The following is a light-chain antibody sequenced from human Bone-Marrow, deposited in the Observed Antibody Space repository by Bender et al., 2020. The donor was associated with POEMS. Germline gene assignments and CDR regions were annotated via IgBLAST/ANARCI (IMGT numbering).Light chain of an antibody. J-gene: IGLJ3*02. CDR2: EVS. V-gene: IGLV2-23*02. CDR1: SGDVGLYNL. Sequence: QSALTQPASVSGSLGQSITIYCTGTSGDVGLYNLVSWYQLRPGKAPKLMIYEVSERPSGVSNRFSGSKSGNTASLTISGLQADDEADYYCCSYAGASTKVFGGGTKVTVL. CDR3: CSYAGASTKV.